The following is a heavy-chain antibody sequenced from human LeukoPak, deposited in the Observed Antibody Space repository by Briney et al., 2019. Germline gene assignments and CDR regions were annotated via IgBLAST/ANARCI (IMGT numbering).Heavy chain of an antibody. D-gene: IGHD4/OR15-4a*01. CDR1: GFTLSSYW. CDR3: YGGNAEQ. J-gene: IGHJ1*01. V-gene: IGHV3-74*01. Sequence: PGGSLRLPCEASGFTLSSYWMHWVRKAPVKGLDWVSGVNTDGSSTNYADSVKGRFTISRDNANNTLYLQMNSLRVEDMAVYYCYGGNAEQWGQGTLVTVSS. CDR2: VNTDGSST.